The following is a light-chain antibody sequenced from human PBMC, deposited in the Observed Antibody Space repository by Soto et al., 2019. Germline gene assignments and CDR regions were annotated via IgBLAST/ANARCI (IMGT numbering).Light chain of an antibody. J-gene: IGKJ1*01. CDR3: QQSYSSPTWT. CDR2: AAS. V-gene: IGKV1-39*01. Sequence: DIQMTQSPSSLSASVGDGVTITCRASQSIGISLNWYQQRPWKAHKLLVFAASSLQSGVPSRFSGSGSGTDFTLTISSLHPEDFATYYCQQSYSSPTWTFGQGTKVDIK. CDR1: QSIGIS.